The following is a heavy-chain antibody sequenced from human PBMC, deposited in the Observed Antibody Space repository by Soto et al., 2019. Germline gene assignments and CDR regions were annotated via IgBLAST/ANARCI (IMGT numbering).Heavy chain of an antibody. V-gene: IGHV6-1*01. CDR3: ARSEEDSDYYYYGMDV. CDR2: TYYRSRWYN. CDR1: GDSVSSNSVA. J-gene: IGHJ6*02. Sequence: SQTLSLTCVISGDSVSSNSVAWNWVRQSPSRGLEWLGRTYYRSRWYNDYAVSVRSRIAISPDTSKNHFSLQLNSVTPDDTAVYYCARSEEDSDYYYYGMDVWGQGTTVTVSS. D-gene: IGHD2-15*01.